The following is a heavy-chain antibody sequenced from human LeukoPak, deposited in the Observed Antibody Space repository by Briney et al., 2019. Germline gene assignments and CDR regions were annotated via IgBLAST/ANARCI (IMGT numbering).Heavy chain of an antibody. D-gene: IGHD6-19*01. CDR1: GVIFNNYA. J-gene: IGHJ4*02. CDR3: AKDNRRHYTSGPNPDSLH. Sequence: GGSLRLSCAGSGVIFNNYAMHWVRQPPGKGLEWVSGISWNSGSIDYADSVKGRFTISRDNAKNSLYLQMNSRRVDDPAFYYLAKDNRRHYTSGPNPDSLHWGQGALVTVSS. V-gene: IGHV3-9*01. CDR2: ISWNSGSI.